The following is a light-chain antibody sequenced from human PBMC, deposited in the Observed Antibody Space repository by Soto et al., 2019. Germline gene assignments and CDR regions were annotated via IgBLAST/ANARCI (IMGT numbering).Light chain of an antibody. J-gene: IGKJ1*01. V-gene: IGKV1-33*01. Sequence: DIPMTQAPSSLSASVGDRVTISCQASQGISNYLNWFQQKPGKAPNLLIYDASRLVTGVPSRFSGSGSGTDFTLTIRSLQPEDIATYYCQQYENLPRTFGQGTKVQIK. CDR3: QQYENLPRT. CDR1: QGISNY. CDR2: DAS.